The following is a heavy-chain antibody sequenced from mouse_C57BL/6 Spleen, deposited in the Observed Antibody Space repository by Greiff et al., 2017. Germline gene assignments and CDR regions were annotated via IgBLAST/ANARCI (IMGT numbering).Heavy chain of an antibody. CDR1: GFNIKDYY. J-gene: IGHJ4*01. CDR3: ARDRELSPYYAMDY. CDR2: IDPEDGET. D-gene: IGHD3-2*02. V-gene: IGHV14-2*01. Sequence: EVKLQQSGAELVKPGASVKLSCTASGFNIKDYYMHWVKQRTEQGLEWIGRIDPEDGETKYAPKFQGKATIAADTSSNTAYLQRSSLTSEDTAVYYCARDRELSPYYAMDYWGQGTSVTVSS.